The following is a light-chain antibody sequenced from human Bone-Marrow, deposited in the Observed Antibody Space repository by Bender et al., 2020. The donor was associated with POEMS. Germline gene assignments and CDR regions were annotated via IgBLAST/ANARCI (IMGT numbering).Light chain of an antibody. CDR1: SSDVGGYNY. V-gene: IGLV2-11*01. CDR2: DVT. Sequence: QSALTQPRSVSGSPGQSVTISCTGTSSDVGGYNYVSWYQQDPGKAPKLMIYDVTKRPSGVPDRFSGSKSGNTASLTISGLQAEDEADYYCNSYTSISTLVFGTGTKVTVL. CDR3: NSYTSISTLV. J-gene: IGLJ1*01.